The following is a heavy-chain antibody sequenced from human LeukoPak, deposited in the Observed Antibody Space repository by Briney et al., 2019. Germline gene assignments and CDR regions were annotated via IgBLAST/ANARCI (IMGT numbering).Heavy chain of an antibody. CDR2: ISYIGST. J-gene: IGHJ4*02. D-gene: IGHD3-10*01. CDR1: ADSFSSHY. CDR3: ARGGTMVPIDY. Sequence: PSETLSLTCTVSADSFSSHYWTWIRQPPGKGLEWIGYISYIGSTNYNPSLKSRVTISIDTSKNQFSLKLTSVTAADTAVYYCARGGTMVPIDYWGQGTLVTVSS. V-gene: IGHV4-59*11.